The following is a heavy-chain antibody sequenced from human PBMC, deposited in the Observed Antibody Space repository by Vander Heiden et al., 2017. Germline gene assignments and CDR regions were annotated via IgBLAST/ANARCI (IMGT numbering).Heavy chain of an antibody. V-gene: IGHV3-11*01. CDR3: ARDKLPRDYSSGMDV. CDR2: ISSSGSTI. Sequence: QVQLVESGGGWVKPGGSLRLSWVASGFTFSDYYMSWIRQAPGKGLDWVSYISSSGSTIYYADSVKGRFTISRDNAQNSLYLQMNSLRAEDTAVYYCARDKLPRDYSSGMDVWGQGTTVTVSS. CDR1: GFTFSDYY. D-gene: IGHD2-15*01. J-gene: IGHJ6*02.